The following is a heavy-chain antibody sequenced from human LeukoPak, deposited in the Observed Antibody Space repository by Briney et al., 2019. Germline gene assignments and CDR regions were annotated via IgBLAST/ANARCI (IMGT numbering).Heavy chain of an antibody. CDR1: GFSFSDYY. Sequence: NAGGSLRLSCAVSGFSFSDYYMSWIRQTPGKGLEWVSYISSFSTYTNYADSVKGRFTISRDNAKNSLHLQMNSLRDEDTAVYYCARGSSNWYFDLWGRGTLVTVSS. J-gene: IGHJ2*01. D-gene: IGHD2-15*01. CDR3: ARGSSNWYFDL. CDR2: ISSFSTYT. V-gene: IGHV3-11*06.